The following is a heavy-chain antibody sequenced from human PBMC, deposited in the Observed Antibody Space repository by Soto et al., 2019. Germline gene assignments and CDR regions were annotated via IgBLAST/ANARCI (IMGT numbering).Heavy chain of an antibody. J-gene: IGHJ4*02. Sequence: GGARGRSWAASGFTFTSYSMNWVRQAPGKGLEWVSSISSTTNYIYYGDSMKGRFTISRDNAKNSLYLEMNSLRAEDTAVYYCARESEDLTSNFDYWGQGTLVTVSS. CDR1: GFTFTSYS. V-gene: IGHV3-21*06. CDR2: ISSTTNYI. CDR3: ARESEDLTSNFDY.